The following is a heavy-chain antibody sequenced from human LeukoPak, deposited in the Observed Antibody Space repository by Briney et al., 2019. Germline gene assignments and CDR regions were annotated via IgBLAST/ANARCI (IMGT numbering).Heavy chain of an antibody. J-gene: IGHJ6*02. Sequence: AGGSLRLSCAASGFTFSSYWMSWVRQAPGKGLEWVANIKQDGSEKYYVDSVKGRFTISRDNAKNSLYLQMNSLRAEDTAVYYCARLRASSGWTLYYYYGMDVWGQGTTVTVSS. D-gene: IGHD6-19*01. CDR2: IKQDGSEK. CDR1: GFTFSSYW. V-gene: IGHV3-7*01. CDR3: ARLRASSGWTLYYYYGMDV.